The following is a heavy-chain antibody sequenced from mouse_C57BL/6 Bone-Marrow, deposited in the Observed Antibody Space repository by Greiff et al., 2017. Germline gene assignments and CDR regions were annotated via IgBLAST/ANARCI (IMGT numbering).Heavy chain of an antibody. CDR2: IYPGSGST. D-gene: IGHD2-1*01. Sequence: QVQLKQPGAELVKPGASVKMSCKASGYTFTSYWITWVKQRPGQGLEWIGDIYPGSGSTNYNEKFKSKATLTVDTSSSTAYMQLSSLTSEDSAVYYCARDYGKGYYAMDYWGQGTSVTVSS. CDR1: GYTFTSYW. CDR3: ARDYGKGYYAMDY. V-gene: IGHV1-55*01. J-gene: IGHJ4*01.